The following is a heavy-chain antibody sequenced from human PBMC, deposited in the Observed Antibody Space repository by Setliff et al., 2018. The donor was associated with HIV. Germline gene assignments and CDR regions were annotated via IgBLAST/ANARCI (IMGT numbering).Heavy chain of an antibody. CDR2: IIPIFGTA. V-gene: IGHV1-69*13. J-gene: IGHJ3*02. Sequence: SVKVSCKASGGAFSSYAISWVRQAPGQGLEWMGGIIPIFGTANYAQKFQGRVTITADESTSTAYMELSSLRSEDTAVYYCARDRSNYVGLDAFDIWGQGTMVTVSS. D-gene: IGHD4-4*01. CDR3: ARDRSNYVGLDAFDI. CDR1: GGAFSSYA.